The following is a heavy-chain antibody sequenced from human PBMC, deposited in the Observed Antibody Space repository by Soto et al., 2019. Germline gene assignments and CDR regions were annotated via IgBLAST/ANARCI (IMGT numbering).Heavy chain of an antibody. D-gene: IGHD1-7*01. CDR2: IIPIFGTA. V-gene: IGHV1-69*12. CDR3: ARITGTSPGLGYYYGMDV. Sequence: QVQLVQSGAEVKKPGSSVNVSCKASGGTFSSYAISWVRQAPGQGLEWMGGIIPIFGTANYAQKFQGRVTITADESTSTAYMELSSLRSEDTAVYYCARITGTSPGLGYYYGMDVWGQGTTVTVSS. CDR1: GGTFSSYA. J-gene: IGHJ6*02.